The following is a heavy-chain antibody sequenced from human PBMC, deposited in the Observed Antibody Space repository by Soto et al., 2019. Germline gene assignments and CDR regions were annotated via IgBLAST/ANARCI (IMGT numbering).Heavy chain of an antibody. J-gene: IGHJ4*02. Sequence: QVQLVESGGGVVQPGRSLRLSCAASGFTFSSYGMHWVRQAPGKGLEWVAVIWYDGSNKYYADSVKGRFTISRDNSKNTLYLQMNSLRAEDTAVYSCARDDHYCGSTSCYLPTTIDYWGQGTLVTVSS. D-gene: IGHD2-2*01. CDR2: IWYDGSNK. CDR3: ARDDHYCGSTSCYLPTTIDY. CDR1: GFTFSSYG. V-gene: IGHV3-33*01.